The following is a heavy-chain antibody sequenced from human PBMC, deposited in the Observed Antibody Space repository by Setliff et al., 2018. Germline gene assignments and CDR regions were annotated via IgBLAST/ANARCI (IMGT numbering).Heavy chain of an antibody. CDR3: ARESTAKNFWGEYSDY. J-gene: IGHJ4*02. CDR2: TNPSDGST. V-gene: IGHV1-46*01. CDR1: GYTFTTYY. D-gene: IGHD3-3*01. Sequence: ASVKVSCKASGYTFTTYYTHWVRQAPGQGLEWMGVTNPSDGSTTYTQKFQGRVKMTRDTSTNTVYMQLSSLRSEDTAVYYCARESTAKNFWGEYSDYWGQGTLVTVSS.